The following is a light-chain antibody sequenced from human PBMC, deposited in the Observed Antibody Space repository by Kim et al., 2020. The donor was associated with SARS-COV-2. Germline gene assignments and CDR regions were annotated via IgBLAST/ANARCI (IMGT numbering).Light chain of an antibody. V-gene: IGLV2-14*03. CDR3: SSYTSSSTLYV. Sequence: SITISCTGTSSDVGGYNYVSWYQQHPGKAPKLIIYDVSNRPSGVSNRFSGSKSGNTASLTISGLQAEDEADYYCSSYTSSSTLYVFGTGTKVTVL. CDR2: DVS. J-gene: IGLJ1*01. CDR1: SSDVGGYNY.